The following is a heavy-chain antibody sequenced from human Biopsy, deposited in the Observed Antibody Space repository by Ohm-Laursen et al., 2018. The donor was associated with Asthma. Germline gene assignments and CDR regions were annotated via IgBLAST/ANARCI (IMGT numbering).Heavy chain of an antibody. V-gene: IGHV3-48*01. J-gene: IGHJ5*02. D-gene: IGHD3-9*01. Sequence: SLRLSCAASGFTFSSYSMNWVRQAPGKGLEWVSYISSSSSTIYYADSVKGRFTISRDNSKNTLYLQMNSLRAEDTAVYYCAKAERYFDWHWFDPWGQGTLVTVSS. CDR1: GFTFSSYS. CDR3: AKAERYFDWHWFDP. CDR2: ISSSSSTI.